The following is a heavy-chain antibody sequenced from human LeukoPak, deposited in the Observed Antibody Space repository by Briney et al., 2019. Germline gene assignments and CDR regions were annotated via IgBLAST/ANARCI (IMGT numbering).Heavy chain of an antibody. V-gene: IGHV5-51*01. CDR3: ARRGGSYPRAENWFDP. Sequence: GESLKISCKGSGYSFTSYWIGWVRQMPGKGLEWMGIIYPGDSDTRYSPSFQGQVTISADKSISTAYLQWSSLKASDTAMYYSARRGGSYPRAENWFDPWGQGTLVTVSS. CDR1: GYSFTSYW. D-gene: IGHD1-26*01. J-gene: IGHJ5*02. CDR2: IYPGDSDT.